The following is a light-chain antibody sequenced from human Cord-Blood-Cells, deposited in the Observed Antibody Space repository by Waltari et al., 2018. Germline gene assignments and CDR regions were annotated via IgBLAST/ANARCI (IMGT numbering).Light chain of an antibody. CDR1: SLRSYY. V-gene: IGLV3-19*01. J-gene: IGLJ2*01. CDR3: NSRDSSGNHLV. CDR2: GKN. Sequence: SSELTQDPAVSVALGQTVRLTRQGDSLRSYYARWYQQKPGQAPVLVIYGKNNRPSGIPDRFSGSSSGNTASLTITGAQAEDEADYYCNSRDSSGNHLVFGGGTKLTVL.